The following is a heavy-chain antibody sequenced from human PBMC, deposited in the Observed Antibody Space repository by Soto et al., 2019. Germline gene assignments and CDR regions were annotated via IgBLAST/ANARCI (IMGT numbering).Heavy chain of an antibody. V-gene: IGHV4-59*01. J-gene: IGHJ4*02. CDR1: GGTISSYY. CDR2: IYYSGST. Sequence: SETLSHTWTVFGGTISSYYWSWIRQPPGKGLEWIGYIYYSGSTNYNPSLKSRVTISVDTSKNQFSLKLSSVTAADTAVYYCARGRIQLWYPFDYWGQGTLVTVSS. D-gene: IGHD5-18*01. CDR3: ARGRIQLWYPFDY.